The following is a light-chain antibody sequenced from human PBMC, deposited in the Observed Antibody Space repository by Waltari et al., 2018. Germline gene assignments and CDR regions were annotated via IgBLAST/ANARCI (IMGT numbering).Light chain of an antibody. CDR1: DRLLHTDGKTY. CDR3: MQSIELPT. Sequence: VLTQTPRPLSVTPGQRASIAGKSGDRLLHTDGKTYLYWYLQKSGQSPQLLIYEVSSRFSGVPDRISGSGSGTDFTLKISRVEAEDVGVYYCMQSIELPTFGQGTRLEIK. V-gene: IGKV2D-29*02. J-gene: IGKJ5*01. CDR2: EVS.